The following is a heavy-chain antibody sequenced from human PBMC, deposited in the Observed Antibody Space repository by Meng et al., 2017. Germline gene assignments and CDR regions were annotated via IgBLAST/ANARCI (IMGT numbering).Heavy chain of an antibody. CDR2: INWNGGST. CDR1: GFTLDDYG. Sequence: GESLKISCAAAGFTLDDYGMSWVRQAPGKGLEWVSGINWNGGSTGYVDSVKGRFTISRDNAKNSLYLQMNSLRAEDTALYYCARDRLAGYFSSTSCYGFDMWGQGTMVTVSS. D-gene: IGHD2-2*01. J-gene: IGHJ3*02. CDR3: ARDRLAGYFSSTSCYGFDM. V-gene: IGHV3-20*04.